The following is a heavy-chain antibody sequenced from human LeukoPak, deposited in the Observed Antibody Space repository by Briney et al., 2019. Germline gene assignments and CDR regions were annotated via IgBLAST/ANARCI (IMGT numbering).Heavy chain of an antibody. J-gene: IGHJ5*02. D-gene: IGHD6-13*01. Sequence: GASVKVSCKASGYTFTGYYMHWVRQAPGQGLEWMGWINPNSGGTNYAQKFQGRVTMTRDTSISTAYMELSRLRSDDTAVYYCAGGGQLVLTRNWFDPWGQGTLVTVSS. V-gene: IGHV1-2*02. CDR2: INPNSGGT. CDR3: AGGGQLVLTRNWFDP. CDR1: GYTFTGYY.